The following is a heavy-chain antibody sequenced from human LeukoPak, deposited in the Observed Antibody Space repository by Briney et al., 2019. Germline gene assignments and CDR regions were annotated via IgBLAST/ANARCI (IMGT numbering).Heavy chain of an antibody. J-gene: IGHJ3*02. D-gene: IGHD3-10*01. Sequence: SETLSLTCAVYGGSFSGYYWSWIRQPPGKGLEWIGEINHSGSTNYNPSLKSRVTISVDTSKNQFSLKLSSVTAADTAVYYCARRNYWDDAFDIWGQGTMVTVSS. CDR2: INHSGST. CDR3: ARRNYWDDAFDI. V-gene: IGHV4-34*01. CDR1: GGSFSGYY.